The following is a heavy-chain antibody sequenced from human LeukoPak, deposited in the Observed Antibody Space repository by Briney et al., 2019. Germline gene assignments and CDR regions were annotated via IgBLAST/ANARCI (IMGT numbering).Heavy chain of an antibody. CDR2: IYYSGST. V-gene: IGHV4-59*01. J-gene: IGHJ6*02. CDR1: GGSISSYY. Sequence: SETLSLTCTVFGGSISSYYWSWIRQPPGKGLEWIGYIYYSGSTNYNPSLKSRVTISVDTSKNQFSLKLSSVTAADTAVYYCARSVVVAANYYYGMDVWGQGTTVTVSS. D-gene: IGHD2-15*01. CDR3: ARSVVVAANYYYGMDV.